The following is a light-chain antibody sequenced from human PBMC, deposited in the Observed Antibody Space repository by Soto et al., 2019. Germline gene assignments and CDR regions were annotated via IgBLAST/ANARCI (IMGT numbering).Light chain of an antibody. CDR2: RVS. Sequence: DIVMTQTPLSLIVTLGQPAAISCRSSESLVDRNGNTYLRWYHHRPGQPPRLPIKRVSNRFSGGPERCRGSGAGTDFTLEISRVEAEDVGIYYFLQGTLWWTFGQGTKVEI. CDR1: ESLVDRNGNTY. V-gene: IGKV2-24*01. CDR3: LQGTLWWT. J-gene: IGKJ1*01.